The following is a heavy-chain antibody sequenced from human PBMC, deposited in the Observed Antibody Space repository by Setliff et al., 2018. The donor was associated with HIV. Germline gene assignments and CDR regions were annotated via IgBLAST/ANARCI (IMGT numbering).Heavy chain of an antibody. Sequence: SETLSLTCTVSGGSISSHYWSWIRQPPGKGLEWIAYIYYSGTTSYNPSLKSRVTISVDTSRNQFSLKLSSVTTADTAMYYCAGRGGYNDWYFDYWGQGALVTVSS. CDR2: IYYSGTT. V-gene: IGHV4-59*11. CDR3: AGRGGYNDWYFDY. CDR1: GGSISSHY. D-gene: IGHD5-12*01. J-gene: IGHJ4*02.